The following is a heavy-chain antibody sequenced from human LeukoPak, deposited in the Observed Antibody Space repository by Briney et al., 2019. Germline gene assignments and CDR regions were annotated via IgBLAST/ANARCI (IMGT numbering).Heavy chain of an antibody. J-gene: IGHJ5*02. CDR2: IIPIFGTA. V-gene: IGHV1-69*13. Sequence: ASVKVSCKASGGTFSSYAISWVRQAPGQGLEWMGGIIPIFGTANYAQKFQGRVTITADESTSTAYMELSRLRSEDTAVYYCARGYYGSGSSWFDPWGQGTLVTVSS. CDR3: ARGYYGSGSSWFDP. CDR1: GGTFSSYA. D-gene: IGHD3-10*01.